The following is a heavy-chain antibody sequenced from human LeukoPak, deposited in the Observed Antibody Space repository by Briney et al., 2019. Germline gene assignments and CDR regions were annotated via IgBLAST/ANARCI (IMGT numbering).Heavy chain of an antibody. V-gene: IGHV4-34*01. CDR3: ARGLSSAGYYMDV. D-gene: IGHD6-6*01. Sequence: PSETLSLTCAVYGGSFSGYYWSWIRQPPGKGLEWIGEINHSGSTSYNPSLKSRVTISVHTSKTQFSLRLSSVTAADTAVYYCARGLSSAGYYMDVWRKRTTVTVSS. CDR2: INHSGST. CDR1: GGSFSGYY. J-gene: IGHJ6*03.